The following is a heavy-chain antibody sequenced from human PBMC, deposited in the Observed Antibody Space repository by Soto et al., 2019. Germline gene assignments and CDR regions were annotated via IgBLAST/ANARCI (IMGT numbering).Heavy chain of an antibody. V-gene: IGHV5-51*01. CDR3: ARFRFLEWLLEDY. J-gene: IGHJ4*02. D-gene: IGHD3-3*01. CDR1: GYSFTSYW. Sequence: GESLKISCKGSGYSFTSYWIDWVRQMPGKGLEWMGIIYPGDSDTRYSPSFQGQVTISADKSISTAYLQWSSLKASDTAMYYCARFRFLEWLLEDYWGQGTLVTVSS. CDR2: IYPGDSDT.